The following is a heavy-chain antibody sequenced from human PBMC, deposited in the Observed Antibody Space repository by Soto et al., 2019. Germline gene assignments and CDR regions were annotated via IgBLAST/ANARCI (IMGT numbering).Heavy chain of an antibody. CDR1: GGSISSSHW. J-gene: IGHJ4*02. D-gene: IGHD3-16*01. CDR3: ASSGGGEDY. CDR2: IYHSGST. Sequence: QVQLQESGPGLVKPSGTLSLSCAVSGGSISSSHWWTWVRQPPGKGLEWIGEIYHSGSTNYNPSLKSRVTLSVDPSRNQSSLNLSSVTAADTAVYYCASSGGGEDYWGQGILVTVSS. V-gene: IGHV4-4*02.